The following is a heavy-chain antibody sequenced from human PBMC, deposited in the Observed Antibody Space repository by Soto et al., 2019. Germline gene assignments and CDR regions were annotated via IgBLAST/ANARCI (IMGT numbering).Heavy chain of an antibody. V-gene: IGHV4-30-2*01. J-gene: IGHJ4*02. CDR1: GGSICSGGYS. CDR2: MYHSGST. Sequence: TLSLTCAVSGGSICSGGYSWSWVRQPPGKGLEWIGYMYHSGSTYYNPSLKGRVTISIDRSKNQFSLNLNSVTAADTAVYYCARFFDSWGQGTLVTVSS. CDR3: ARFFDS.